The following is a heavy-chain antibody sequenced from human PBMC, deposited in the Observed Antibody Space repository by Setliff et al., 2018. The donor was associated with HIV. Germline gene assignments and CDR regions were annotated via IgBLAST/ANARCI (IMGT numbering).Heavy chain of an antibody. CDR1: GGSISSHY. Sequence: SETLSLTCSVSGGSISSHYWSWIRQPPGKGLEWIGYVYYSGITNYNASLKSRVTISVDTTKSQISLKLSSVTAADTAVYYCARGAGYSYNWLDPWGQGTLVTVSS. D-gene: IGHD5-18*01. J-gene: IGHJ5*02. V-gene: IGHV4-59*11. CDR2: VYYSGIT. CDR3: ARGAGYSYNWLDP.